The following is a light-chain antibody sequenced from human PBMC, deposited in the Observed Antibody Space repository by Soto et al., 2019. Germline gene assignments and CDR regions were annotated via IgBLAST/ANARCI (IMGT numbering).Light chain of an antibody. V-gene: IGKV3-20*01. CDR2: GAS. Sequence: EIVLTQSPDTLSLSPGERATLSCRASQSISSTQLVWYQQKPGQAPTLLIFGASSRATGIPDRFSGSGSGTDFTLIINRLEPEDVAIYYCQQYGGSPRITFGQGTRLEI. J-gene: IGKJ5*01. CDR3: QQYGGSPRIT. CDR1: QSISSTQ.